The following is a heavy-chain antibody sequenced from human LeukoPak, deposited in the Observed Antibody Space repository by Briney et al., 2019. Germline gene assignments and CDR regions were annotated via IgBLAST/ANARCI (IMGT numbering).Heavy chain of an antibody. CDR3: ARVRGYSYWVWFDP. CDR2: IYYSGST. CDR1: GGSFSSYY. Sequence: SETLSLTCAVYGGSFSSYYWGWIRQPPGKGLEWIGSIYYSGSTYYNPSLKSRVTISVDTSKNQFSLKLSSVTAADTAVYYCARVRGYSYWVWFDPWGQGTLVTVSS. V-gene: IGHV4-39*07. J-gene: IGHJ5*02. D-gene: IGHD5-18*01.